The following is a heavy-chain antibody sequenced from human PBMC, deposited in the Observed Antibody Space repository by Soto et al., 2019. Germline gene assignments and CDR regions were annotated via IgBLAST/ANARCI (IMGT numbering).Heavy chain of an antibody. CDR2: IYSGGST. V-gene: IGHV3-66*01. J-gene: IGHJ6*02. Sequence: GGSLRLSCAASGFTVSSNYMSWVRQAPGEGLEWVSVIYSGGSTYYADSVKGRFTISRDNSKNTLYLQMNSLRAEDTAVYYCAPSIAASGPKVYGMDVWGQGTTVTVSS. CDR3: APSIAASGPKVYGMDV. D-gene: IGHD6-6*01. CDR1: GFTVSSNY.